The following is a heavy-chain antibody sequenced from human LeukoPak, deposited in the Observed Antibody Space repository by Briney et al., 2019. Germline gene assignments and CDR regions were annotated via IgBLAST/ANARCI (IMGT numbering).Heavy chain of an antibody. CDR3: ARRLLWFGELLDY. CDR2: INPNSGGT. Sequence: ASVKVSCKASGYTFTGYYMHWVRQAPGQGLEWMGWINPNSGGTNYAQKLQGRVTMTTDTSTSTAYMELRSLRSDDTAVYYCARRLLWFGELLDYWGQGTLVTVSS. J-gene: IGHJ4*02. D-gene: IGHD3-10*01. V-gene: IGHV1-2*02. CDR1: GYTFTGYY.